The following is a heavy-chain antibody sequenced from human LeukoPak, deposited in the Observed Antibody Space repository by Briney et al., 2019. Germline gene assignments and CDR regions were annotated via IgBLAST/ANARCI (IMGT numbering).Heavy chain of an antibody. CDR3: ARVRSGWQWLVGKADV. CDR2: INHSGST. CDR1: GGSFSDYY. Sequence: SETLSLTCAVYGGSFSDYYWNWIRQPPGKGLEWIGEINHSGSTNYNPSLKSRVTISVDTSKNQFSLKLSSVTAADTAVYYCARVRSGWQWLVGKADVWGKGATVTVSS. D-gene: IGHD6-19*01. J-gene: IGHJ6*04. V-gene: IGHV4-34*01.